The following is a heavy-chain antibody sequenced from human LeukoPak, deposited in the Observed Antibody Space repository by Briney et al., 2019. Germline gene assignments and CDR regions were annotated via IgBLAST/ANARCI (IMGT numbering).Heavy chain of an antibody. CDR3: AKNYYDSSGYYPYFDY. Sequence: GRSLRLSCAASGFTFDDYAMHWVRQAPGKGLEWASGISWNSGSIGYADSVKGRFTISRDNAKNSLYLQMNSLRAEDTALYYCAKNYYDSSGYYPYFDYWGQGTLVTVSS. CDR2: ISWNSGSI. CDR1: GFTFDDYA. V-gene: IGHV3-9*01. D-gene: IGHD3-22*01. J-gene: IGHJ4*02.